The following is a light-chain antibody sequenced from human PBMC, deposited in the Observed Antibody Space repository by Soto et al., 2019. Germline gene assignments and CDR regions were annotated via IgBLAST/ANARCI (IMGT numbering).Light chain of an antibody. V-gene: IGLV1-40*01. CDR1: SSNIGAGYD. CDR3: RTSDRSLSGHYV. J-gene: IGLJ1*01. CDR2: GNS. Sequence: QSVLTQPPSVSGAPGQRVTISCTGSSSNIGAGYDVHWYQQLPGTAPKLLIYGNSNRPSGVPDRFSGSKSGTSASLAITGLQAEDEAAYYCRTSDRSLSGHYVFGTGTKVTVL.